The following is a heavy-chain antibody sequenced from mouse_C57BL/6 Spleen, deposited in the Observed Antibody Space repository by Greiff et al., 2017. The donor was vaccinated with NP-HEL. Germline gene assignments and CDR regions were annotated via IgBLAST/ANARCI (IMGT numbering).Heavy chain of an antibody. J-gene: IGHJ3*01. V-gene: IGHV1-85*01. D-gene: IGHD1-1*01. CDR3: ASPYYYGSSLWFAY. Sequence: VQRVESGPELVKPGASVKLSCKASGYTFTSYDINWVKQRPGQGLEWIGWIYPRDGSTKYNEKFKGKATLTVDTSSSTAYMELHSLTSEDSAVYFCASPYYYGSSLWFAYWGQGTLVTVSA. CDR1: GYTFTSYD. CDR2: IYPRDGST.